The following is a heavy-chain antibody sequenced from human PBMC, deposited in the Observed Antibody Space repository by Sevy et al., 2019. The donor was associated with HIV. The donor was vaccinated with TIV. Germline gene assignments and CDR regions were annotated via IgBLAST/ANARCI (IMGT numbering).Heavy chain of an antibody. J-gene: IGHJ6*02. CDR3: ARDSWQQLVPGGYYYYGMDV. CDR1: GYTFTSYA. V-gene: IGHV7-4-1*02. CDR2: INTNTGNP. Sequence: ASVKVSCKASGYTFTSYAMNWVRQAPGQGLEWMGWINTNTGNPTYAQGFTGRFVFSLDTSVNTAYLQISSLKAEDTAVYYCARDSWQQLVPGGYYYYGMDVWGQGTTVTVSS. D-gene: IGHD6-13*01.